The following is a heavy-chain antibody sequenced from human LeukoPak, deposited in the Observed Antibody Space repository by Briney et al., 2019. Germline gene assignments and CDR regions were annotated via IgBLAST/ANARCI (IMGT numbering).Heavy chain of an antibody. CDR2: ISGSGGST. J-gene: IGHJ4*02. D-gene: IGHD6-19*01. V-gene: IGHV3-23*01. Sequence: GGSLRLSCAASGFTFSTYATSWVRQAPAKGLEWVSGISGSGGSTYYADSVKGRFTISRDNSKNTLYLQMNSLRAEDTAVYYCAKRLAVAGYYFDYWGQGTLVTVSS. CDR1: GFTFSTYA. CDR3: AKRLAVAGYYFDY.